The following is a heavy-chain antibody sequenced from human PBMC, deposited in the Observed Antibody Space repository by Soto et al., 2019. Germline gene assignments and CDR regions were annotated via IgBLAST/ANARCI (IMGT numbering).Heavy chain of an antibody. V-gene: IGHV4-4*02. D-gene: IGHD2-2*01. CDR2: IYHSGST. Sequence: SETLSLTCAVSSGSISSSNWWSWVRQPPGKGLEWIGEIYHSGSTNYNPSLKSRVTISVDKSKNQFSLKLSSVTAADTAVYYCARDSNSEYCSSTSCSNYFDYWGQGTLVTVSS. CDR1: SGSISSSNW. CDR3: ARDSNSEYCSSTSCSNYFDY. J-gene: IGHJ4*02.